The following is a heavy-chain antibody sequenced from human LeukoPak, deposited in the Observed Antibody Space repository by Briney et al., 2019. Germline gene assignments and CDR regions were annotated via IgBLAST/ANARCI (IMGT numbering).Heavy chain of an antibody. Sequence: PSETLSLTCTVSGGSVSSGSYYWSWIRQPPGKGLEWIGYIYYSGSTNYNPSLKGRVTMSLDTSKNQFSLRLSSVTAADTAVYYCARDSWGVSGIFDSWGQGTLVTVFS. CDR3: ARDSWGVSGIFDS. D-gene: IGHD1-26*01. J-gene: IGHJ4*02. CDR2: IYYSGST. CDR1: GGSVSSGSYY. V-gene: IGHV4-61*01.